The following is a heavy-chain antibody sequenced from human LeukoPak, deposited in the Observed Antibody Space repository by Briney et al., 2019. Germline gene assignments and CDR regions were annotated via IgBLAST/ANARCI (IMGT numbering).Heavy chain of an antibody. J-gene: IGHJ4*02. D-gene: IGHD6-13*01. CDR1: GFTFSSYW. CDR2: IKQDGSEK. CDR3: ARDLEGIAAAGQLDY. Sequence: GGALRLSCAASGFTFSSYWMSWVRQAPGKGLEWVANIKQDGSEKYYVDSVKGRFTISRDNAKNSLYLQMNSLRAEDTAVYYCARDLEGIAAAGQLDYWGQGTLVTVSS. V-gene: IGHV3-7*01.